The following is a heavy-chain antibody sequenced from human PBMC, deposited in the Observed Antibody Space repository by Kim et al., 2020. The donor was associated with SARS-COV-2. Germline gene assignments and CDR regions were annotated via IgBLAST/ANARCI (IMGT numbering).Heavy chain of an antibody. CDR3: ARGVTVTTPFDY. Sequence: GGSLRLSCVGSGFTFSSYEMNWVRQAPGKGLEWVSDISSTGSSIYYADSVKGRFTISRDNAKNSLYLQMHSLRAEDTAVYYCARGVTVTTPFDYWGQETLVAVSS. D-gene: IGHD4-4*01. J-gene: IGHJ4*02. CDR2: ISSTGSSI. CDR1: GFTFSSYE. V-gene: IGHV3-48*03.